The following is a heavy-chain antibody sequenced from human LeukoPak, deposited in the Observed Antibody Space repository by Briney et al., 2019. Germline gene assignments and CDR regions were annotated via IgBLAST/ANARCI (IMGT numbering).Heavy chain of an antibody. J-gene: IGHJ4*02. CDR3: ARDPNYGGADY. D-gene: IGHD4-23*01. Sequence: SETLSLTCTVSGGSISSGDYYWSWIRQPPGKGLEWIGYIYYSGSTYYNPSLKSRVTISVDTSKNQFSLKLSSVTAADTAVYYCARDPNYGGADYWGQGTLVTVSS. CDR1: GGSISSGDYY. CDR2: IYYSGST. V-gene: IGHV4-30-4*08.